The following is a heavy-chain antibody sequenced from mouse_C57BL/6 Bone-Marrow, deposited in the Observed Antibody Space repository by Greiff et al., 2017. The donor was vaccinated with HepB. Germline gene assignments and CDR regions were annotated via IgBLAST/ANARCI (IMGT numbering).Heavy chain of an antibody. J-gene: IGHJ4*01. CDR2: ISGGGGNT. D-gene: IGHD1-1*01. CDR1: GFTFSSYT. V-gene: IGHV5-9*01. Sequence: EVQGVESGGGLVKPGGSLKLSCAASGFTFSSYTMSWVRQTPEKRLEWVATISGGGGNTYYPDSVKGRFTISRDNAKNTLYLQMSSLRSEDTALYYCARGLYYGSSSYYFDYWGQGTSVTVSS. CDR3: ARGLYYGSSSYYFDY.